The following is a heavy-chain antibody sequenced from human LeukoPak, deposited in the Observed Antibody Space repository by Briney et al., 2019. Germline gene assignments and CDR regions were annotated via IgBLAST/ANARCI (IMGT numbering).Heavy chain of an antibody. V-gene: IGHV4-61*02. D-gene: IGHD5-18*01. J-gene: IGHJ4*02. Sequence: SQTLSLTCTVSGGSISSGSYYWSWIRQPAGKGLEWIGRIYTSGSTNYNPSLKSRVTISVDTSKNQFSLKLSSVTAADTAVYYCARYGIQLWEGYFDYWGQGTLVTVSS. CDR1: GGSISSGSYY. CDR2: IYTSGST. CDR3: ARYGIQLWEGYFDY.